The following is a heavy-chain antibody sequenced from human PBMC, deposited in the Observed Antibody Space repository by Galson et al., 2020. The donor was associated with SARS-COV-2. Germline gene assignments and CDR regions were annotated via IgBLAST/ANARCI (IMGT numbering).Heavy chain of an antibody. CDR1: GFSLSTPGMC. D-gene: IGHD1-20*01. CDR2: IDWDDDK. Sequence: SGPTLVKPTQTLTLACTFSGFSLSTPGMCVNWIRQPPGKALEWLARIDWDDDKYYSTSLKTRLTISKDTSKNQVVLIMTNMDPMDTATYYCARQYNALSGASDHWGQGTLVTVSS. V-gene: IGHV2-70*11. J-gene: IGHJ4*02. CDR3: ARQYNALSGASDH.